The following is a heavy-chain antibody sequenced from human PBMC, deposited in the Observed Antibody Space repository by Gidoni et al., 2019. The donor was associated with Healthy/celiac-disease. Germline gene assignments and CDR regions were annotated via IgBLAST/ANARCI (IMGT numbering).Heavy chain of an antibody. J-gene: IGHJ4*02. CDR3: ARGRANWGSRGYYFDY. V-gene: IGHV1-46*03. Sequence: QVQLVQSGAEVKKPGASVKVSCKASGYTFTSYYMHWVRQAPGQGLEWMGIINPSGGSTSYAQKFQGRVTMTRDTSTSTVYMELSSLRSEDTAVYFCARGRANWGSRGYYFDYWGQGTLVTVSS. D-gene: IGHD7-27*01. CDR1: GYTFTSYY. CDR2: INPSGGST.